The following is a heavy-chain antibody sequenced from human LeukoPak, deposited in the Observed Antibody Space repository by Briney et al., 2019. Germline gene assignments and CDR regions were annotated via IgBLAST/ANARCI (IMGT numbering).Heavy chain of an antibody. V-gene: IGHV3-11*06. Sequence: GGSLRLSCAASGFTVSDYSMNWIRQAPGKGLEWVSSISGSGSYIHYADSMKGRFTISRDNAKKSVYLQMNSLRAEDTAVYYCAKDTGNGTPGVAFDIWGQGTMVTVSS. CDR1: GFTVSDYS. J-gene: IGHJ3*02. CDR3: AKDTGNGTPGVAFDI. D-gene: IGHD1-14*01. CDR2: ISGSGSYI.